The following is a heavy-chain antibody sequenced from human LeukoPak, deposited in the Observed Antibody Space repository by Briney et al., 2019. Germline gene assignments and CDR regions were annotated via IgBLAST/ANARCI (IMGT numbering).Heavy chain of an antibody. CDR1: GFTFSSYA. J-gene: IGHJ4*02. D-gene: IGHD1-26*01. CDR2: ISGSGGST. Sequence: GGSLRLSCAASGFTFSSYAISWVRQAPGKGLGWVSAISGSGGSTYYADSVKGRFTISRDNSKNTLYLQMNSLRAEDTAVYYCAKDQVGATPSDFDYWGQGTLVTVSS. CDR3: AKDQVGATPSDFDY. V-gene: IGHV3-23*01.